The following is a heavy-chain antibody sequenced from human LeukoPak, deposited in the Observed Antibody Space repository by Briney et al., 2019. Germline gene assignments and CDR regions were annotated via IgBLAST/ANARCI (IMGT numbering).Heavy chain of an antibody. J-gene: IGHJ4*02. Sequence: GESLKISCQGSGYNFTIHWIAWVRQMPGKGLELMGIIYPDDSDTRCSPSFQGQVTISADKSITTAYLQWSSLKASDTAMYYCARSYGTWNYADYWGQGTLLTVSS. CDR3: ARSYGTWNYADY. V-gene: IGHV5-51*06. D-gene: IGHD3-10*01. CDR2: IYPDDSDT. CDR1: GYNFTIHW.